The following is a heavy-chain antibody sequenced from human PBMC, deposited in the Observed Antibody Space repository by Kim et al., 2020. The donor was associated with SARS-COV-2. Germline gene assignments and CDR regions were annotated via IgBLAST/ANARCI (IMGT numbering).Heavy chain of an antibody. CDR2: MNPNSGNT. Sequence: ASVKVSCKASGYTFTSYDINWVRQATGQGLEWIGWMNPNSGNTGYAQKFQGRVTMTRNTSISTAYMELSSLRSEDTAVYYCAREPGQLWLNWFDPWGQGTLVTVSS. V-gene: IGHV1-8*01. CDR3: AREPGQLWLNWFDP. CDR1: GYTFTSYD. D-gene: IGHD5-18*01. J-gene: IGHJ5*02.